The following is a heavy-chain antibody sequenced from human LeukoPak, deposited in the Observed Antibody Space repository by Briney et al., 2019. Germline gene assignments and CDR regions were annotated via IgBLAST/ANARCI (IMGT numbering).Heavy chain of an antibody. Sequence: GGSLRLSCAASGFTFSSYAMSWVRQAPGKGLEWVSAISGSGGSTYYADSVKGRFTISRDNSKNTLCLQMNSLRAEDTAVYYCAKPPRCGGDCYSGWFDPWGQGTLVTVSS. J-gene: IGHJ5*02. CDR2: ISGSGGST. CDR1: GFTFSSYA. CDR3: AKPPRCGGDCYSGWFDP. D-gene: IGHD2-21*01. V-gene: IGHV3-23*01.